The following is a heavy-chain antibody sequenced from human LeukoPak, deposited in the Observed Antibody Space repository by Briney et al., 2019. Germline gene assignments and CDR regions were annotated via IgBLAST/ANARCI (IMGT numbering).Heavy chain of an antibody. CDR1: GGSISSSSYY. D-gene: IGHD3-22*01. V-gene: IGHV4-39*07. CDR3: ARAGYYYDSSGYNFDY. J-gene: IGHJ4*02. Sequence: SETLSLTCTVSGGSISSSSYYWGWIRQPPGKGLEWIGSIYYSGSTYYNPSLKSRVTISVDTSKKQFSLKLSSVTAADTAVYYCARAGYYYDSSGYNFDYWGQGTLVTVSS. CDR2: IYYSGST.